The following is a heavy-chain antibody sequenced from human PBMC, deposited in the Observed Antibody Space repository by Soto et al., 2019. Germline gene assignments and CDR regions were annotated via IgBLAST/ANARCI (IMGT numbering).Heavy chain of an antibody. CDR3: ASLRISYAVDV. CDR1: GFTFGDYW. CDR2: MNQDGNER. V-gene: IGHV3-7*05. Sequence: EVQLVESGGGLVQPGGSLRLSCGVSGFTFGDYWMTWVRQAPGKGLEWVANMNQDGNERFYVDSVKGRFTISRDNAKNSLYLQMNSLRAEDTAVSYCASLRISYAVDVWGQGTTVTVSS. D-gene: IGHD3-10*01. J-gene: IGHJ6*02.